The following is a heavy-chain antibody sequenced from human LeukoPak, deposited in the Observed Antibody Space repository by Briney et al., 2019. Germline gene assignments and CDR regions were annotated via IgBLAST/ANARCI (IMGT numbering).Heavy chain of an antibody. Sequence: PSETLSLTCTVSGGSISSYYWSWIRQPPGKGLEWIGYIYYSGSTNYNPSLKSRVTISVDTSKNQFSLKLSSVTAADTAVYYCARGVVATIGGNGAFDIWGQGTMVTVSS. CDR2: IYYSGST. CDR3: ARGVVATIGGNGAFDI. D-gene: IGHD5-24*01. J-gene: IGHJ3*02. CDR1: GGSISSYY. V-gene: IGHV4-59*12.